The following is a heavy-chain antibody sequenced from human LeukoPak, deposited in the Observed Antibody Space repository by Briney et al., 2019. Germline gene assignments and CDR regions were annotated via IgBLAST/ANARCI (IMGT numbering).Heavy chain of an antibody. D-gene: IGHD3-22*01. V-gene: IGHV3-23*01. Sequence: GGSLRLSRAASGFTFSSYAMSWVRQAPGKGLEWVSAISGSGGSTYYADSVKGRFTISRDNSKNTLYLQMNSLRAEDTAVYYCAKDQRRDSKTRTGYYFDYWGQGTLVTVSS. CDR2: ISGSGGST. CDR1: GFTFSSYA. CDR3: AKDQRRDSKTRTGYYFDY. J-gene: IGHJ4*02.